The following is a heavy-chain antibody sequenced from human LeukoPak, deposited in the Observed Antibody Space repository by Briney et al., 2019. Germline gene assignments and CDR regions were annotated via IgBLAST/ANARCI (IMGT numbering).Heavy chain of an antibody. J-gene: IGHJ5*02. Sequence: SETLSLTCTVSGGSIRSSYYYWGWIRQPPGKGLEWIGSIYDSGSTYYNPSLKSRVTISVDTSKNQFSLKLSSVTAADTAVYYCARALPDWVVPAANWFDPWGQGTLVTVSS. CDR2: IYDSGST. CDR1: GGSIRSSYYY. CDR3: ARALPDWVVPAANWFDP. V-gene: IGHV4-39*07. D-gene: IGHD2-2*01.